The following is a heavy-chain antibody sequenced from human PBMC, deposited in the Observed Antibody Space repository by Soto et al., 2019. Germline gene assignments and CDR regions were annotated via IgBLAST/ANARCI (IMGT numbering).Heavy chain of an antibody. D-gene: IGHD4-17*01. J-gene: IGHJ1*01. CDR3: ARGGGDASEFFLH. V-gene: IGHV1-2*02. CDR1: GYTLINHS. CDR2: INPHSGVT. Sequence: GDSVKVSCKASGYTLINHSMHWMRQAPGQGLEWMGWINPHSGVTIYAQRFQGRVTMTRDTSISTVYMELSRLGSDDTAVYYCARGGGDASEFFLHWGQGSLVT.